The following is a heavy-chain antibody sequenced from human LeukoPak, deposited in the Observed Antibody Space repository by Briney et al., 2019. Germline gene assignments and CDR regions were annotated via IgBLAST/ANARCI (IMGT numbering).Heavy chain of an antibody. V-gene: IGHV3-21*06. CDR1: GGSISSSS. CDR2: ISSSSRYI. CDR3: ARDQEPKMRLGYCRGGSCYPDY. D-gene: IGHD2-15*01. Sequence: ETLSLTCTVSGGSISSSSYYWGWIRQPPGKGLEWVSAISSSSRYIFYADSVKGRFTISRDNANVLYLQMNSLRAEDTAVYYCARDQEPKMRLGYCRGGSCYPDYWGQGTLVTVSS. J-gene: IGHJ4*02.